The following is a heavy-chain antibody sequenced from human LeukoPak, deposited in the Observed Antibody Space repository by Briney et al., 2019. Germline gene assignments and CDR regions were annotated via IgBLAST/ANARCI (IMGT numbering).Heavy chain of an antibody. Sequence: ASVKVSCKASEYTLTAYYIHLVRQAPGQGLEWMAWINPNSGGTNVGKKFQGRVTMTRDTSTNAGYMELSSLSSGDTAVYYCARSAEKCNNGVCFTDYYMDIWGKGTTVTVSS. CDR1: EYTLTAYY. CDR3: ARSAEKCNNGVCFTDYYMDI. J-gene: IGHJ6*03. D-gene: IGHD2-8*01. V-gene: IGHV1-2*02. CDR2: INPNSGGT.